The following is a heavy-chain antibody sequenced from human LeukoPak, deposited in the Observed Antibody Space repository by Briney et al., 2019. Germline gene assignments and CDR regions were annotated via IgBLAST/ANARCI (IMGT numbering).Heavy chain of an antibody. CDR3: AKCSGGNNNQNY. D-gene: IGHD2-15*01. V-gene: IGHV3-23*01. Sequence: GGSLRLSCAASGFTFSTYAMSWVRQAPGKGLEWVSGISGSGGSTYYADSVKGRFTISRDNSKNTLYLQMNSLRAEDTAVYYCAKCSGGNNNQNYWGQGTLVTVSS. J-gene: IGHJ4*02. CDR2: ISGSGGST. CDR1: GFTFSTYA.